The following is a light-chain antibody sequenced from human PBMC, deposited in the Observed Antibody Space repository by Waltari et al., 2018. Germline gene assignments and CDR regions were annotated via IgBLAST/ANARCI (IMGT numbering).Light chain of an antibody. CDR1: QSVSSY. V-gene: IGKV3-11*01. Sequence: EIVLTQSPATLSLSPGERANLSCRASQSVSSYLAWYQQKPGQAPKLLIYDASNRANGIPARFSGSGSGTDFTLTIISLEPEDFAVYYCQQRSNWPPRLTFGGGTKVEIK. CDR3: QQRSNWPPRLT. J-gene: IGKJ4*01. CDR2: DAS.